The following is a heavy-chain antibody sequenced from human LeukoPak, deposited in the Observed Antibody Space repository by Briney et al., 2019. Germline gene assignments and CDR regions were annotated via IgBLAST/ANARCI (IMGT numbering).Heavy chain of an antibody. Sequence: GGSLRLSCAASGFTFSSYAMSWVRQAPGKGLEWVSAISGSGGSTYYADSVKGRFTIPRDNSKNTLYLQMNSLRAEDTAVYHCAKDGLYSSGWYDYWGQGTLVTVSS. CDR2: ISGSGGST. CDR3: AKDGLYSSGWYDY. J-gene: IGHJ4*02. CDR1: GFTFSSYA. D-gene: IGHD6-19*01. V-gene: IGHV3-23*01.